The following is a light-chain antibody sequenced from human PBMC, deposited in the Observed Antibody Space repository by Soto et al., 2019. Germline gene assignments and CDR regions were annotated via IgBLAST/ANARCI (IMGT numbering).Light chain of an antibody. CDR1: SSDLGSYDL. V-gene: IGLV2-23*02. Sequence: QSVLTQPVSVSGSPGQSITISCTGTSSDLGSYDLVSWYQQHPGKAPKLMVYEVTKRPSGVSNRFSGSKSGNTASLTISGLQAEDEADYSCPYYAGSGIFYVSGSGTNLTVL. CDR2: EVT. J-gene: IGLJ1*01. CDR3: PYYAGSGIFYV.